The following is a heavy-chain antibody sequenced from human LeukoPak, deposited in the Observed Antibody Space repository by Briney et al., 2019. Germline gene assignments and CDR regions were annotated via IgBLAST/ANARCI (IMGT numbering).Heavy chain of an antibody. J-gene: IGHJ4*02. CDR3: ARGLRRYYFDY. CDR1: GFTFSSYS. CDR2: ISSSSSTI. D-gene: IGHD4-17*01. V-gene: IGHV3-48*01. Sequence: GGSLRLSCAASGFTFSSYSMNWVRQAPGKGLEWVSYISSSSSTIYYADSVKGRFTISRDNAKNSLYLQMNSLRAEDTAVYYCARGLRRYYFDYWGQGTLVTVSS.